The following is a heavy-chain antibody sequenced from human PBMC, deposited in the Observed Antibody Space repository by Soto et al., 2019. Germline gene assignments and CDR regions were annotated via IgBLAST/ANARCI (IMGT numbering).Heavy chain of an antibody. J-gene: IGHJ3*02. Sequence: QVRLEQSGADVKTPGASVKVSCQASGYTFNIYAIHWVRQAPGQRPEWMGWMNAGNGNTEYSPKFHGRVTMTRDRYARAAYMELSGLTSEDTAVYCCARDCTYCGGDTGREAFDIWGQGTMVTVS. CDR2: MNAGNGNT. D-gene: IGHD2-21*01. CDR1: GYTFNIYA. CDR3: ARDCTYCGGDTGREAFDI. V-gene: IGHV1-3*01.